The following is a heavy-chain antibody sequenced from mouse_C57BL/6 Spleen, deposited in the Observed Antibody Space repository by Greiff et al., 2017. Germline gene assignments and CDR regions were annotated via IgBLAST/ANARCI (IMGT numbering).Heavy chain of an antibody. Sequence: EVQLQESGPGLVKPSQSLSLTCSVTGYSITSGYYWNWIRQFPGNKLEWMGYISYDGSNNYNPSLKNRISITRDTSKNQFFLKLNSVTTEDTATYDCARERDWEGYFDYWGQGTTLTVSS. CDR3: ARERDWEGYFDY. CDR2: ISYDGSN. CDR1: GYSITSGYY. D-gene: IGHD4-1*01. V-gene: IGHV3-6*01. J-gene: IGHJ2*01.